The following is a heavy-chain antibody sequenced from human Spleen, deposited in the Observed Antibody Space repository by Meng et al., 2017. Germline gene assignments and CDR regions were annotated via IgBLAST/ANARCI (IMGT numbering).Heavy chain of an antibody. CDR1: GGSISSSSYY. CDR2: IYYSGTT. J-gene: IGHJ6*02. D-gene: IGHD1-20*01. Sequence: SETLSLTCTVSGGSISSSSYYWAWIRQPPGQGLEWIGSIYYSGTTYYNPSLESRVITSVDTSKNQFSLTLHSVTAADTAVYYCARGEGTDNYDYGMDVWGQGTMVTVSS. CDR3: ARGEGTDNYDYGMDV. V-gene: IGHV4-39*07.